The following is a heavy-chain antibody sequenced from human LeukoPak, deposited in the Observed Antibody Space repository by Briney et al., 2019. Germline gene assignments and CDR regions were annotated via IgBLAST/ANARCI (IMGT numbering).Heavy chain of an antibody. CDR3: ARGIRSNDGGTYSPYHFDY. V-gene: IGHV3-53*01. CDR2: IYVDNNV. CDR1: GFIVSNNY. Sequence: PGGSLRLSCVASGFIVSNNYLNWVRQAPGKGLEWLSIIYVDNNVYYADSVKGRFTISRDTSRNTVYLQMNSLTAEDTAIYYCARGIRSNDGGTYSPYHFDYGGQGTLVTVSS. D-gene: IGHD2-15*01. J-gene: IGHJ4*02.